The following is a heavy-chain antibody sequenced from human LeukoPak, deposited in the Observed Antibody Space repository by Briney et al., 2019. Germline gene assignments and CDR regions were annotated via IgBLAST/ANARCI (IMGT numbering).Heavy chain of an antibody. J-gene: IGHJ4*02. CDR3: AQGGHDYNPFYC. Sequence: PGGSLRLPCAGSGFTFSTNAMGWVRQAPGEGLEWVSSIKGGGGDPFYADSVRGRFTISRDKSKNTPYLQLNSLRAEDTAVYFCAQGGHDYNPFYCWGQGTLVTVSS. D-gene: IGHD4-11*01. V-gene: IGHV3-23*01. CDR2: IKGGGGDP. CDR1: GFTFSTNA.